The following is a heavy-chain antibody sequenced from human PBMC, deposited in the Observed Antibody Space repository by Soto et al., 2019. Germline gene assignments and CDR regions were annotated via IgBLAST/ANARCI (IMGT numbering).Heavy chain of an antibody. V-gene: IGHV1-2*04. D-gene: IGHD3-10*02. CDR2: INPNSGGT. Sequence: QVQLVQSGAEVKKPGASVKVSCKASGYTFTGYYMHWVRQAPGQGLEWMGWINPNSGGTDYEQKFQGWVTMTRDTSISTAYMELSRLRSDDAVVYYCAREDVADYYGMDVWGQGTTVTVSS. CDR3: AREDVADYYGMDV. CDR1: GYTFTGYY. J-gene: IGHJ6*02.